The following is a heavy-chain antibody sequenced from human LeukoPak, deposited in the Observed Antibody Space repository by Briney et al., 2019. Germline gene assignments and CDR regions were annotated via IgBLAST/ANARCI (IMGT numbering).Heavy chain of an antibody. CDR3: ARAAGRGYCSSTSCGRFDP. D-gene: IGHD2-2*03. CDR2: INPNSGGT. V-gene: IGHV1-2*02. Sequence: ASVKVSCKASGYTFTGYYMHWVRQAPGQGLEWMGWINPNSGGTNYAQKFQGRVTMTRGTSISTAYMELSRLRSDDTAVYYCARAAGRGYCSSTSCGRFDPWGQGTLVTVSS. J-gene: IGHJ5*02. CDR1: GYTFTGYY.